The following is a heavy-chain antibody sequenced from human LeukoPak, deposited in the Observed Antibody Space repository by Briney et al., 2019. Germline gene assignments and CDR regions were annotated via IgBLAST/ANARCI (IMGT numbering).Heavy chain of an antibody. V-gene: IGHV3-23*01. CDR1: GFTFSSYA. CDR2: ISGSGGST. CDR3: AKDRSSWSYYYYGMDV. D-gene: IGHD6-13*01. Sequence: GGSLRLSCAASGFTFSSYAMSWVRQAPGEGLEWVSAISGSGGSTYYADSVKGRFTISRDNSKNTLYLQMNSLRAEDTAVYYCAKDRSSWSYYYYGMDVWGQGTTVTVSS. J-gene: IGHJ6*02.